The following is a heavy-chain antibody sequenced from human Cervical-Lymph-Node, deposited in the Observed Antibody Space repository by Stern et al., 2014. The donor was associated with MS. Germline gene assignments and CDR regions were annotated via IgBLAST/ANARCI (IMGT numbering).Heavy chain of an antibody. D-gene: IGHD5-12*01. CDR3: ARSSGYSGYDWVDY. J-gene: IGHJ4*02. V-gene: IGHV4-59*01. CDR1: GGTISRFY. Sequence: QLQLQESGPGLVKPSETLSLTCSVSGGTISRFYWSWIRQPPGRGLEWIGFVYYNGSTKYNPSLKSRVTISIDTSKNQFSLRLRSVTPADTAMYYCARSSGYSGYDWVDYWGQGTLVTVSS. CDR2: VYYNGST.